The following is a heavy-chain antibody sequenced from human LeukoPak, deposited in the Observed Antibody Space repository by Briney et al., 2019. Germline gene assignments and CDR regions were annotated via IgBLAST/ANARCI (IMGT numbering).Heavy chain of an antibody. CDR2: IYYSGST. D-gene: IGHD6-13*01. V-gene: IGHV4-39*07. Sequence: SETLSLTCTVSGGSISSSSYYWGWIRQPPGKGLEWIGSIYYSGSTYYNPSLKSRVTVSVDTSKNQFSLELSSVTAADTAVYYCARHPRSTGNWFDPWGQGTLVTVSS. CDR3: ARHPRSTGNWFDP. CDR1: GGSISSSSYY. J-gene: IGHJ5*02.